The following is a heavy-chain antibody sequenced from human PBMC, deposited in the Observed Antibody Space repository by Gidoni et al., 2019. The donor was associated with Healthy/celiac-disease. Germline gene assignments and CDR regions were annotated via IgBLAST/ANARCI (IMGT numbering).Heavy chain of an antibody. CDR1: GGSFSGYY. CDR2: INHSGST. J-gene: IGHJ6*03. Sequence: QVQLQQWGAGLLKPSETLSLTCAVYGGSFSGYYWSWIRQPPGKGLEWIGEINHSGSTNYNPSLKSRVTISVDTSKNQFSLKLSSVTAADTAVYYCARRRYSYGYKRYYYYYMDVWGKGTTVTVSS. D-gene: IGHD5-18*01. V-gene: IGHV4-34*01. CDR3: ARRRYSYGYKRYYYYYMDV.